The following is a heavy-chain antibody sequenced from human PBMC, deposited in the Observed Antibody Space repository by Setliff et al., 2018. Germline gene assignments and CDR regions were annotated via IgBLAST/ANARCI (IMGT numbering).Heavy chain of an antibody. J-gene: IGHJ4*02. CDR1: GGTFSSYA. CDR2: IIPMFGTA. D-gene: IGHD2-2*01. V-gene: IGHV1-69*13. Sequence: SVKVSCKASGGTFSSYAISWVRQAPGQGLEWMGGIIPMFGTANYAQKFQGRVTITADESTSTAYMELSSLRSEDTAVYYCAARCSSTSCRYYYDYWGQGTLVTV. CDR3: AARCSSTSCRYYYDY.